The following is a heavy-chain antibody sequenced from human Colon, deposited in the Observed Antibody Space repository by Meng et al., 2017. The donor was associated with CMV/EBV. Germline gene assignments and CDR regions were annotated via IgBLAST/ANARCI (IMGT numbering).Heavy chain of an antibody. Sequence: VRLRESGPGLVKPSETLSLTCLVPGVSVTSGAYHWRWIRQSPGKGLEWIGYIYDTGITIYNPSLKSRVTIFLETSKNQFSLNLNSMTTADTAVYYCAKSRSSTPGIVDDWGQGTLVTVSS. CDR2: IYDTGIT. CDR1: GVSVTSGAYH. CDR3: AKSRSSTPGIVDD. J-gene: IGHJ4*02. V-gene: IGHV4-61*08. D-gene: IGHD2/OR15-2a*01.